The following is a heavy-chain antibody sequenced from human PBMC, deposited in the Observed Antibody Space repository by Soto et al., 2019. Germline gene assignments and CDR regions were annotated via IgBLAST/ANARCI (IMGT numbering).Heavy chain of an antibody. CDR1: GYTFTNYG. CDR3: ARGGSSWSAEYYQY. D-gene: IGHD6-13*01. Sequence: QVQLVQSGAEVKKPGASVKVSCKTSGYTFTNYGISWVRQAPGQGPEWMGWISGYNGNTNYAQKFQGRVTMTTDTSTSTAYMEVRSLRSDDTAVYYCARGGSSWSAEYYQYWGQGTLVIVSS. V-gene: IGHV1-18*01. CDR2: ISGYNGNT. J-gene: IGHJ1*01.